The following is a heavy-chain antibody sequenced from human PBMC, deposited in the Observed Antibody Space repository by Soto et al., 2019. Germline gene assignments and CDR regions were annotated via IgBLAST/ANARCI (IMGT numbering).Heavy chain of an antibody. CDR2: IGTHNGDT. CDR1: GYTFNNYG. V-gene: IGHV1-18*01. D-gene: IGHD3-3*01. Sequence: QVQLVQSGTEVKKPGASVKVSCKASGYTFNNYGFSWVRQAPGQGLEWVGWIGTHNGDTTYAQSFQGRVTMTIDTSTTTSCMELTSLTFDDTAVYFCARDWRGAEGFDPWGQGTLVIVSS. CDR3: ARDWRGAEGFDP. J-gene: IGHJ5*02.